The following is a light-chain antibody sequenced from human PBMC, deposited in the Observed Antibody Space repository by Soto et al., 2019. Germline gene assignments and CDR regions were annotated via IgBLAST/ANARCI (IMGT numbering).Light chain of an antibody. CDR1: GSDVGGYNY. J-gene: IGLJ1*01. CDR2: DVS. CDR3: SSYAGGYTYV. V-gene: IGLV2-11*01. Sequence: SALTQPRSVSGSPGQSVTSSCTGIGSDVGGYNYVSWYQQHPGKAPKLLIYDVSKRPSGVPDRCSGARSGNTASLTISGLQAEDEAEYYCSSYAGGYTYVFGSGTKLTVL.